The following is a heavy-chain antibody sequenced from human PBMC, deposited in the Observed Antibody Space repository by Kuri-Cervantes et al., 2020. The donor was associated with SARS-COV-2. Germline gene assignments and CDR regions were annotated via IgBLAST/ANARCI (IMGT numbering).Heavy chain of an antibody. CDR3: TTLIDY. V-gene: IGHV3-21*01. CDR1: GFTFSSYS. Sequence: GESLKISCAASGFTFSSYSVAWVRQAPGKGLEWVSGIGPSNTYIYYADSVKGRFTISRDNAKNSLYLQMNSLRAEDTAVYYCTTLIDYWGQGALVTVSS. J-gene: IGHJ4*02. CDR2: IGPSNTYI.